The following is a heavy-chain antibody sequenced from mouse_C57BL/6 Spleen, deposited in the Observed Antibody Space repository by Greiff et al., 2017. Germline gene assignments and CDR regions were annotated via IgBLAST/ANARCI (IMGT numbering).Heavy chain of an antibody. CDR3: ACYWGYYYAMDY. V-gene: IGHV3-6*01. D-gene: IGHD2-12*01. CDR1: GYSITSGYY. J-gene: IGHJ4*01. Sequence: EVQLQESGPGLVKPSQSLSLTCSVTGYSITSGYYWNWIRQFPGNKLEWMGYISYDGSNNYNPSLKNRISITRDTSKNQFFLKLNSVTTEDTATYYCACYWGYYYAMDYWGQGTSVTVSS. CDR2: ISYDGSN.